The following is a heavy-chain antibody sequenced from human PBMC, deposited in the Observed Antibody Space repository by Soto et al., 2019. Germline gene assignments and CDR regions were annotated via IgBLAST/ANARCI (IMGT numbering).Heavy chain of an antibody. V-gene: IGHV1-18*01. CDR3: ARDGSGRALFDY. Sequence: QVQLVRSGGEVKEPGASVRVSCRASGYTFTTYGIIWVRQAPGQGREGMGWTSAYSGNTNCAQKFQGRVTMTTDTSTNTAYMELRSLRSDDTAVYYWARDGSGRALFDYWGQGTLVTVSS. D-gene: IGHD6-19*01. J-gene: IGHJ4*02. CDR2: TSAYSGNT. CDR1: GYTFTTYG.